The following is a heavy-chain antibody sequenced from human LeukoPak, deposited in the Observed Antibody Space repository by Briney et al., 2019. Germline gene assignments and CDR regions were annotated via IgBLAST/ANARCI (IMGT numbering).Heavy chain of an antibody. V-gene: IGHV3-48*03. CDR1: GFTFSSYE. CDR3: ARGGYSYGLFDY. CDR2: ISSSGSTI. J-gene: IGHJ4*02. Sequence: GGSLRLSCAASGFTFSSYEMNWVRQAPGKGLEWVSYISSSGSTIYYADSVKGRFAISGDNAKNSLCLQMNSLRAEDTAVYYCARGGYSYGLFDYWGQGTLVTVSS. D-gene: IGHD5-18*01.